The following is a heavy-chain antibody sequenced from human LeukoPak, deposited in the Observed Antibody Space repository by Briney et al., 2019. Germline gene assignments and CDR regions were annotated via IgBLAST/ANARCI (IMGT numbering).Heavy chain of an antibody. J-gene: IGHJ4*02. CDR3: ARDETGVGSGGIDF. V-gene: IGHV3-23*01. CDR1: GFTFSSYA. Sequence: PGGSLRLSCAASGFTFSSYAMSWVRQAPGKGLEWVSAISGSGGSTYYADSVRGRFTISRDSARNSLYLQMNSLGDEDTAVYYCARDETGVGSGGIDFWGQGTLVTVSS. D-gene: IGHD2-8*02. CDR2: ISGSGGST.